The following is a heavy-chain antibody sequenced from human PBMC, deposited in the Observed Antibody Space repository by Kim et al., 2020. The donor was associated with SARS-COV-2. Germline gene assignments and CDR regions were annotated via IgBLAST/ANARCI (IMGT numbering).Heavy chain of an antibody. CDR3: AREVVLMVYASDGFPNALDV. V-gene: IGHV3-11*01. CDR1: GFTFSDYY. D-gene: IGHD2-8*01. J-gene: IGHJ6*04. CDR2: ISSSGSTI. Sequence: GGSLRLSCAASGFTFSDYYMSWIRQAPGKGLEWVSYISSSGSTIYYADSVKGRFTISRDNAKNSLYLQMNSLRAEDTAVYYCAREVVLMVYASDGFPNALDVWGKGTTVTVSS.